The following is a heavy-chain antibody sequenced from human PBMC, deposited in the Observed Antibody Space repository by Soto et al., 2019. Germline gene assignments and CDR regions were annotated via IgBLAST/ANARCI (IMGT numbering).Heavy chain of an antibody. D-gene: IGHD3-3*01. CDR2: ISYDGSNK. CDR3: AKGHDFWSGSGGMDV. J-gene: IGHJ6*02. Sequence: GGSLRLSCAASGFAFSSYGMHWVRQAPGKGLEWVAVISYDGSNKYYADSVKGRFTISRDNSKNTLYLQMNSLRAEDTAVYYCAKGHDFWSGSGGMDVWGQGTTVTVSS. V-gene: IGHV3-30*18. CDR1: GFAFSSYG.